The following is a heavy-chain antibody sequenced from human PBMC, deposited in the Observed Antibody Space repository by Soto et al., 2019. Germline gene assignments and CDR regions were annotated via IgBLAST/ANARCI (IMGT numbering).Heavy chain of an antibody. CDR1: GGSFSGYY. J-gene: IGHJ3*02. Sequence: SVTLSLTCAVYGGSFSGYYWSWIRQPPGKGLEWIGEINHSGSTNYNPSLKSRVTISVDTSKNQFSLKLSSVTAADTAVYYCARARVLRFSKHTPRVDAFDIWGQGTMVTVS. V-gene: IGHV4-34*01. CDR3: ARARVLRFSKHTPRVDAFDI. CDR2: INHSGST. D-gene: IGHD3-3*01.